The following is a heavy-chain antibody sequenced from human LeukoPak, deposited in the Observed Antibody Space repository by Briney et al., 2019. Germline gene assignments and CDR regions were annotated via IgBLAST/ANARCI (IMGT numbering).Heavy chain of an antibody. Sequence: GASVKVSCKVSGYTLTELAIFWVRQAPGKGLEWMGRSDSEESDTRSAQNFQGRFTMTEDTSTDTAYMELSSLRSEDTAVYYCAGPAGVLDALDIWGQGTMVTVSS. D-gene: IGHD6-19*01. CDR3: AGPAGVLDALDI. CDR2: SDSEESDT. V-gene: IGHV1-24*01. J-gene: IGHJ3*02. CDR1: GYTLTELA.